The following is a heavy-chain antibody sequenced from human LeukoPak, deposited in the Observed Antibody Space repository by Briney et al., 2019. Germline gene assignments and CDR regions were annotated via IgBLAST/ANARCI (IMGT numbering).Heavy chain of an antibody. CDR3: ARHDFYSNYPHNWFDP. Sequence: PSETLSLTCAVSAYSIGSGYYWGWIRPPPGKGLEWIGSFYHSGSTYYNPSLKSRVTISVDTSKNQFPLKLSSVTAADTAVYYCARHDFYSNYPHNWFDPWGQGTLVTVSS. D-gene: IGHD4-11*01. J-gene: IGHJ5*02. V-gene: IGHV4-38-2*01. CDR2: FYHSGST. CDR1: AYSIGSGYY.